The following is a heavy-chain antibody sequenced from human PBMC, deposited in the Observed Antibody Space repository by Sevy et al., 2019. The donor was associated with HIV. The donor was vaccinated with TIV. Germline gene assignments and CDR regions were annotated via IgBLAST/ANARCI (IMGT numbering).Heavy chain of an antibody. CDR2: IRYDGSNK. D-gene: IGHD2-2*01. CDR1: GFTFSSYG. J-gene: IGHJ3*02. V-gene: IGHV3-30*02. Sequence: GGSLRLSCAASGFTFSSYGMHWVRQAPGKGLEWVAFIRYDGSNKYYADSVKGRFTISRDNSKNTLYLQMNSLRAEDTAVYYCAKDKRGIVVVPAAMFGDAFDIWGQWTMVTVSS. CDR3: AKDKRGIVVVPAAMFGDAFDI.